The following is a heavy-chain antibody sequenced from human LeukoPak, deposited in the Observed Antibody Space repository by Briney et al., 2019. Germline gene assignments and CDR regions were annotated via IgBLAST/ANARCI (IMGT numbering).Heavy chain of an antibody. V-gene: IGHV6-1*01. J-gene: IGHJ4*02. CDR2: TYYKSKWYN. Sequence: SQTLSLTCVISVDSVYSNSASWNGIRQSPSRGLEGLGRTYYKSKWYNDYAVSVKSRITITPDTSKKQFPLQLNSVTPEDAAVYYCARGMRAHSNCPYFDYWGQGSRVTVSS. D-gene: IGHD4-11*01. CDR1: VDSVYSNSAS. CDR3: ARGMRAHSNCPYFDY.